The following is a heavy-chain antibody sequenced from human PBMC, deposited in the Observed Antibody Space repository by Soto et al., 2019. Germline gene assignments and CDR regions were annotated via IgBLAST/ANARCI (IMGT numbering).Heavy chain of an antibody. CDR3: ATSYGSGYRAFDY. CDR1: GDTFNFYT. D-gene: IGHD3-10*01. Sequence: QVQLVQSGAEVRKPGSAVRVSCKASGDTFNFYTINWVRQAPGLGLEWMGRVNPILTMSNYAQKFEGRVTITADKXTPTAYMELSSLRSEDTAIYYCATSYGSGYRAFDYWGQGALVTVSS. V-gene: IGHV1-69*02. CDR2: VNPILTMS. J-gene: IGHJ4*02.